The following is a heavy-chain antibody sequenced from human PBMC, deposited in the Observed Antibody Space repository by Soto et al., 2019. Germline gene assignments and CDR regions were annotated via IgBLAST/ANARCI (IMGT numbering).Heavy chain of an antibody. D-gene: IGHD3-22*01. CDR1: GYTFITYG. CDR3: ARGPTDYYDNSANYFLDY. CDR2: ISTYNGNT. Sequence: QLQLVQSGAEVKKPGASVKVSCKASGYTFITYGGSWVRQAPGQGLDWLGWISTYNGNTRYAERLQGRVTMTTDTTTNTAYMELRNLRSDDTAVYYCARGPTDYYDNSANYFLDYWGQGTLVTVSS. J-gene: IGHJ4*02. V-gene: IGHV1-18*01.